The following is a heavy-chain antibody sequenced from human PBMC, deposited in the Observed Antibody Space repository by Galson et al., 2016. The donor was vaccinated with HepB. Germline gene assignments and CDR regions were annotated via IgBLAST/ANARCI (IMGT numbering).Heavy chain of an antibody. Sequence: SVKVSCKASGYIFTSNYIHWVRQAPGQGLEWMGWINPNNGNTKYAQKFLGRVTMTRDTSISTAYMELRWLRSGDTAMYYCARDSGSHTIDYWGQGTLLTVSS. D-gene: IGHD2-2*01. CDR3: ARDSGSHTIDY. J-gene: IGHJ4*02. CDR2: INPNNGNT. CDR1: GYIFTSNY. V-gene: IGHV1-2*02.